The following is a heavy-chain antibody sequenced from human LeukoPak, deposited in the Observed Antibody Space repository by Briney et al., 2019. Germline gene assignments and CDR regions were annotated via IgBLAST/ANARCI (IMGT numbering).Heavy chain of an antibody. V-gene: IGHV4-31*03. J-gene: IGHJ4*02. D-gene: IGHD3-22*01. Sequence: SETLSPTCTVSGGSISSGGYYWSWIRQHPGKGLEWIGYIYYSGSTYYNPSLKSRVTISVDTSKNQFSLRLSSVTAADTAVYYCASYSSTYSKAFDYWGQGSLVTVSS. CDR2: IYYSGST. CDR1: GGSISSGGYY. CDR3: ASYSSTYSKAFDY.